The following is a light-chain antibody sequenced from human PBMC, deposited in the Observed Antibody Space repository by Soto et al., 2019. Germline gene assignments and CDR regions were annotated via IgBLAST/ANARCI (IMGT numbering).Light chain of an antibody. CDR3: ASYASSSTLV. J-gene: IGLJ1*01. CDR1: SNDGGGYNY. Sequence: QSVLTQPASASGSPGQSITISCTGTSNDGGGYNYVSWYEQHLGKVPKLIIYDVTYRPSGVSNRFSGSKSGNTASLTISGLQAEDEGDYYCASYASSSTLVFGTGTKATVL. V-gene: IGLV2-14*03. CDR2: DVT.